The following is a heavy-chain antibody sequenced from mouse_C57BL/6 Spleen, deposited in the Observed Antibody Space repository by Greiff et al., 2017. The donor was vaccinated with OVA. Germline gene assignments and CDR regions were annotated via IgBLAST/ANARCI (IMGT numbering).Heavy chain of an antibody. J-gene: IGHJ2*01. CDR1: GYSITSGYY. V-gene: IGHV3-6*01. Sequence: EVQLQQSGPGLVKPSQSLSLTCSVTGYSITSGYYWNWIRQLPGNKLEWMGYISYDGSNNYNPSLKNRISITRDTSKNQFFLKLNSVTTEDTATYYCAREGARSSLDYWGQGTTLTVSS. CDR2: ISYDGSN. CDR3: AREGARSSLDY. D-gene: IGHD1-1*01.